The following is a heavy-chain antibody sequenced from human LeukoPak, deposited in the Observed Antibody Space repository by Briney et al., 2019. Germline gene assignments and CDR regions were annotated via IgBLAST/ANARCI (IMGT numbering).Heavy chain of an antibody. Sequence: GESLKISYKGSGYSFTNYWIAWVRRMPGKGLEWMGIIFPADSDTRYSPSFQGQVTISVDKSISTAYLQWSSLKASDTAMYYCARPPGVGATSFDYWGQGTLVTVSS. D-gene: IGHD1-26*01. V-gene: IGHV5-51*01. CDR3: ARPPGVGATSFDY. CDR1: GYSFTNYW. CDR2: IFPADSDT. J-gene: IGHJ4*02.